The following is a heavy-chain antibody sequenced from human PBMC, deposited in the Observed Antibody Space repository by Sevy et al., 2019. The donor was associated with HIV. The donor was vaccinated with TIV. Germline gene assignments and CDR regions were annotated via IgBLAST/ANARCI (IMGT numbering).Heavy chain of an antibody. V-gene: IGHV3-30*18. D-gene: IGHD1-26*01. CDR3: AKGNSGSYWGAGY. CDR1: GFTFSSYG. J-gene: IGHJ4*02. Sequence: GGSLRLSCAASGFTFSSYGMHWVRQAPGKGLEWVAVISYDGSNKYYADSVKGRFTISRDNSKNTLYLQMNSLRAEDTAVYYCAKGNSGSYWGAGYWGQGTLVTVSS. CDR2: ISYDGSNK.